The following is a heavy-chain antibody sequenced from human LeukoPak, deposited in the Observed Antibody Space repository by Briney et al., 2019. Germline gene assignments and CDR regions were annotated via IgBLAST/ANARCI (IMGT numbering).Heavy chain of an antibody. D-gene: IGHD2-2*01. CDR3: AREFCSSTSCANFDY. V-gene: IGHV3-20*01. CDR1: GFTFDDYG. CDR2: INWNGGST. J-gene: IGHJ4*02. Sequence: GGSLGLSCAASGFTFDDYGMSWVRQAPGKGLEWVSGINWNGGSTGYADSVKGRFTISRDNAKNSLYLQMNSLRAEDTALYHCAREFCSSTSCANFDYWGQGTLVTVSS.